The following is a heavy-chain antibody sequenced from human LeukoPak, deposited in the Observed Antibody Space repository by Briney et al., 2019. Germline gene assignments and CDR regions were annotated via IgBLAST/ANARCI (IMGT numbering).Heavy chain of an antibody. Sequence: SETLSLTCTVSGGSISSYYWSWIRQPPGKGLEWVGYIYYSGSTNYNPSLKSRVTISVDTSKNQFSLKLSTVTAADTAVYYCARAHYYGSGSMAFDIWGQGTMVTVSS. CDR3: ARAHYYGSGSMAFDI. J-gene: IGHJ3*02. CDR2: IYYSGST. V-gene: IGHV4-59*01. D-gene: IGHD3-10*01. CDR1: GGSISSYY.